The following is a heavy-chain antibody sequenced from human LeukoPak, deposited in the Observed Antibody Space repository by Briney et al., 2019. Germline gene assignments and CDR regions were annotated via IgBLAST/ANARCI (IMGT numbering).Heavy chain of an antibody. J-gene: IGHJ6*02. Sequence: TSETLSLTCTVSGGSISSGDYYWSWIRQPPGKGLEWIGYIYYSGSTYYNSSLKRRVTISVDTSKNQFSLKLSSVTAADTAVYYCARCGNNYGGNSYYYYGMDVWGQGTTVTVSS. CDR2: IYYSGST. CDR3: ARCGNNYGGNSYYYYGMDV. V-gene: IGHV4-30-4*01. D-gene: IGHD4-23*01. CDR1: GGSISSGDYY.